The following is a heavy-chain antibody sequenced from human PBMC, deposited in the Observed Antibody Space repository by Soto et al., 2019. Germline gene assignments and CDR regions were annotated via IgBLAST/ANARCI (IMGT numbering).Heavy chain of an antibody. CDR3: ATITIFGVVNSNYYYYYGMDV. CDR2: IIPIFGTA. Sequence: QVQLVQSGAEVKKPRSSVKVSCKASGGTFSSYAISWVQQAPGQGLEWMGGIIPIFGTANYAQKFQGRVTITADESTSTAYMELSSLRSEDTGVYYCATITIFGVVNSNYYYYYGMDVWGQGPTVTVSS. D-gene: IGHD3-3*01. J-gene: IGHJ6*02. CDR1: GGTFSSYA. V-gene: IGHV1-69*01.